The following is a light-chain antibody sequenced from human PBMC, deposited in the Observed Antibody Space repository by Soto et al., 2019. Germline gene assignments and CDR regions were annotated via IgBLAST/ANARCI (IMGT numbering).Light chain of an antibody. CDR3: QQYNNWPPWT. CDR1: QSVSSN. V-gene: IGKV3-15*01. Sequence: EIVLTQSPATLSVSPVERATLSSGASQSVSSNLAWYQQKPGQAPRLLIYGASTRATGIPARFSGSGSGTEFTLTISSLQSEDFAVYYCQQYNNWPPWTFGQGTKVDI. J-gene: IGKJ1*01. CDR2: GAS.